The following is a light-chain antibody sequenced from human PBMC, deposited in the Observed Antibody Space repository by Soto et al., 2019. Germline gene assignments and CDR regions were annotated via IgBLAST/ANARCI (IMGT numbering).Light chain of an antibody. CDR3: GAWDDSLRGPV. V-gene: IGLV1-44*01. J-gene: IGLJ2*01. CDR2: RNN. CDR1: NSNIGNNA. Sequence: QSVLTQPPSASGTPGQTVSISCSGSNSNIGNNAVNWYQQLPGTAPKLLISRNNQRPSGVPDRFSGSKSGTSVFLAISGLQSEDEADYYCGAWDDSLRGPVFGGGTKLTVL.